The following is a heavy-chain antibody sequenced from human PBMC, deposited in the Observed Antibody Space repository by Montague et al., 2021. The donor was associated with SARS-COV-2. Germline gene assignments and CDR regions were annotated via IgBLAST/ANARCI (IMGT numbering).Heavy chain of an antibody. Sequence: SETLSLTCAVYGGSFSDYHWSWIRQPPGQGLEWIGEINHSGNTNYNPSLKSRVTISRDTSKSQFSLKLSSVTAADTAVYYCARDVRYYYDQWGQGILVAVSS. J-gene: IGHJ4*02. CDR2: INHSGNT. V-gene: IGHV4-34*01. CDR1: GGSFSDYH. D-gene: IGHD3-10*01. CDR3: ARDVRYYYDQ.